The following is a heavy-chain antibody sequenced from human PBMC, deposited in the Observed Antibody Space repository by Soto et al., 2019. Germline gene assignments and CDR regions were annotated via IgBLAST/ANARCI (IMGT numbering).Heavy chain of an antibody. CDR1: GFTFSDYY. D-gene: IGHD3-9*01. V-gene: IGHV3-11*01. J-gene: IGHJ4*02. CDR2: ISSSGSTI. CDR3: ARDRGVLRYFDWPHHPIDY. Sequence: QVQLVESGGGLVKPGGSLRLSCAASGFTFSDYYMSWIRQAPGKGLEWVSYISSSGSTIYYADSVKGRFTISRDNAKNALYLEMNSVRAVDTAVYYCARDRGVLRYFDWPHHPIDYWGQGTLVTVSS.